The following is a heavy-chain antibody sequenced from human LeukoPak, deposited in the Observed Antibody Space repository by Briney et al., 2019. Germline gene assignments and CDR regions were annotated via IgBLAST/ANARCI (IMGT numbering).Heavy chain of an antibody. Sequence: GESLKISCQGSGYSFTSYWIGWVRQMPGKGLEWMGIIYPGDSDTRYSPSFQGQVTISADKSISTAYLQWSSLKASDTAMYYCARHGSGSRYYYYYGMDVWGQGTTVTVSS. CDR2: IYPGDSDT. V-gene: IGHV5-51*01. J-gene: IGHJ6*02. D-gene: IGHD3-10*01. CDR3: ARHGSGSRYYYYYGMDV. CDR1: GYSFTSYW.